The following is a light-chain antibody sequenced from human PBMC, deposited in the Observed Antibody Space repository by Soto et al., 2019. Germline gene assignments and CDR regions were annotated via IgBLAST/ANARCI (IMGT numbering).Light chain of an antibody. CDR1: RMVSSY. CDR2: DAS. Sequence: EIVLTQSPATLSLSPGERATLSCRASRMVSSYLAWYQQKPGQAPRLLIYDASNRATGIQARFSGRGSGPALTLIISSLEPEDFAVYYCEARRNWPGPFVQGTKVEIK. CDR3: EARRNWPGP. V-gene: IGKV3-11*01. J-gene: IGKJ1*01.